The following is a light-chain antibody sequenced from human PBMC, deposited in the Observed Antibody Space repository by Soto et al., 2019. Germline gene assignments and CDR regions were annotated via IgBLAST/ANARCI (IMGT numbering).Light chain of an antibody. CDR2: GAS. J-gene: IGKJ4*01. CDR3: QQYNNWPVT. Sequence: IVLTQAPGSLSLSPGERATLSCWASQSVSSSQLAWYQQKPGQAPRLLFYGASTRATGIPARFSGSGSGTEFTLTISGLQSEDLATYFCQQYNNWPVTFGGGTKVDIK. CDR1: QSVSSS. V-gene: IGKV3-15*01.